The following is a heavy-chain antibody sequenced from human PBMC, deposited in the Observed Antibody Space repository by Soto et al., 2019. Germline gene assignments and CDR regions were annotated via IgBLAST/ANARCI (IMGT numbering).Heavy chain of an antibody. V-gene: IGHV1-2*02. CDR3: ARGQVLLDDY. CDR2: INPNSGGT. Sequence: QVQLVQSGAEVKKPGASVKVSCKASGYTFTGYYMHWVRQAPGQGLEWMGWINPNSGGTNYAQKLQGRVTMPRDTYISTAYMELSRLRSDGTAVYYCARGQVLLDDYWGQGTLVTVSS. J-gene: IGHJ4*02. CDR1: GYTFTGYY.